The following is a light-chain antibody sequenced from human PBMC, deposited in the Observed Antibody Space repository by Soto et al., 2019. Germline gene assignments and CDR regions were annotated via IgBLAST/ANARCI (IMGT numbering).Light chain of an antibody. J-gene: IGKJ2*01. Sequence: TQSPDTLSASLGEIVTLSCKASQSIGPNLSWYQQRPGQAPRLLIHRASMRATGVPARFIGRGFGTEFTLTITNLQSEDFAVYYCQQYVNWPPYNFGQGTKLDI. CDR1: QSIGPN. V-gene: IGKV3-15*01. CDR2: RAS. CDR3: QQYVNWPPYN.